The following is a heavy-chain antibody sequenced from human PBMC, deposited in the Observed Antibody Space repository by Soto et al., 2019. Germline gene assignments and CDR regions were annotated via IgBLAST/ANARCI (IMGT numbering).Heavy chain of an antibody. CDR1: GYTFTSYG. J-gene: IGHJ3*02. D-gene: IGHD6-19*01. CDR3: ARDRSVAVADNDAFDI. CDR2: ISAYNGNT. Sequence: ASVKVSCKASGYTFTSYGISWVRQAPGQGLEWMGWISAYNGNTNYAQKLQGRVTMTTDTSTSTAYMELRSMRSDETAVYYCARDRSVAVADNDAFDIWGQGTMVTVSS. V-gene: IGHV1-18*01.